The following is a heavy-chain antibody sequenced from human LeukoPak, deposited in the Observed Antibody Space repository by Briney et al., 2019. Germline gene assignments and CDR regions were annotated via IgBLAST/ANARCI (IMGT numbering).Heavy chain of an antibody. CDR2: IRYDGSNK. D-gene: IGHD3-3*01. J-gene: IGHJ3*02. Sequence: HTGGSLRLSCAASGFTFSSYGMHWVRQAPGKGLEWVAFIRYDGSNKYYADSVKGRFTISRDNSKNTLYLQMNSLRAEDTAVYYCAKDGLRFLEWLNAFDIWGQGTMVTVSS. CDR3: AKDGLRFLEWLNAFDI. V-gene: IGHV3-30*02. CDR1: GFTFSSYG.